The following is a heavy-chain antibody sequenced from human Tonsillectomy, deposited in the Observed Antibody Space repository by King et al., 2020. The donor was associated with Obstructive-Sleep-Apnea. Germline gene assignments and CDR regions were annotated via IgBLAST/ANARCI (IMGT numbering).Heavy chain of an antibody. CDR1: GFTFSNYG. CDR3: AGGWYSSGWEGDY. V-gene: IGHV3-30*02. Sequence: VQLVESGGGVVQPGRSLRLSCAASGFTFSNYGMHWVRQAPGKGLEWVAFIRYDGSNKYYGDSVKGRFTISRDNSKNTQYLQMNSLRPEDTAVYYCAGGWYSSGWEGDYWGQGTLVIVSS. D-gene: IGHD6-19*01. CDR2: IRYDGSNK. J-gene: IGHJ4*02.